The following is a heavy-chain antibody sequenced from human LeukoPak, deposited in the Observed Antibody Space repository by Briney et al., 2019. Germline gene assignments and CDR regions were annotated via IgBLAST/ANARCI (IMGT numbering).Heavy chain of an antibody. CDR2: INAGNGNT. Sequence: ASVKVSCKASGYTFTSYAMHWVRQAPGQRLEWMGWINAGNGNTKYSQKFQGRVTITRDTSASTAYMELSSLRSEGTAVYYCATIPLSYDYVWGSYRYPSYYFDYWGQGTLVTVSS. CDR1: GYTFTSYA. CDR3: ATIPLSYDYVWGSYRYPSYYFDY. D-gene: IGHD3-16*02. V-gene: IGHV1-3*01. J-gene: IGHJ4*02.